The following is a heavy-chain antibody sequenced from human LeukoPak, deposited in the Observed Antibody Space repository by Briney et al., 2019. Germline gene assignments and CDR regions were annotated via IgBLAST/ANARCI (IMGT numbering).Heavy chain of an antibody. V-gene: IGHV4-39*07. D-gene: IGHD1-26*01. CDR2: MYYRGST. CDR1: GGSISSSSHY. Sequence: PSETLSLTCTVSGGSISSSSHYWGWIRQPPGKGLEWIGSMYYRGSTYHNPSLKSRVTISVDTSKNQFSLKLSSVTAADTAVYYCATTTIRLGYWGQGTLVTVSS. J-gene: IGHJ4*02. CDR3: ATTTIRLGY.